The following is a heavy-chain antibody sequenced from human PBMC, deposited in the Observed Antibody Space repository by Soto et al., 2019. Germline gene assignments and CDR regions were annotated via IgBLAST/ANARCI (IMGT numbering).Heavy chain of an antibody. CDR1: GGFVSSGNYY. CDR2: MSHSGGT. V-gene: IGHV4-34*01. Sequence: QVQLQQWGAGLLKPSETLSLTCAVYGGFVSSGNYYWSWIRQPPGKGLEWIGEMSHSGGTHFNPSLKSRLTISVDTSKNQFSLKMSSVTAADTALYYCARVERGTATTVVDAFDIWGPGTMVTVSS. D-gene: IGHD1-1*01. CDR3: ARVERGTATTVVDAFDI. J-gene: IGHJ3*02.